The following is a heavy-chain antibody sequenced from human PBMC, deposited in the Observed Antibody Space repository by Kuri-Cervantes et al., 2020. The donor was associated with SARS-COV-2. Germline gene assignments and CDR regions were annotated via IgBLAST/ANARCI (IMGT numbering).Heavy chain of an antibody. CDR1: GFAFSSYW. CDR3: ARYCSSVSCYSLRAILDY. Sequence: GGSLRLSCAASGFAFSSYWMSWVRQAPGKGLEWVANIKQDGSEKYYVDSVKGRFTISRDNAKNSLYLQMNSLRAEDTAVYYCARYCSSVSCYSLRAILDYWGPGTLVTVSS. J-gene: IGHJ4*02. V-gene: IGHV3-7*01. D-gene: IGHD2-2*02. CDR2: IKQDGSEK.